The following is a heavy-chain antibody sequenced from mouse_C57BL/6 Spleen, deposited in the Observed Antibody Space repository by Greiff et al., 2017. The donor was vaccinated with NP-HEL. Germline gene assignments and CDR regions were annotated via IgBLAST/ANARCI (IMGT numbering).Heavy chain of an antibody. CDR1: GDTFTEYT. CDR2: FYPGSGSI. Sequence: QVQMKESGAELVKPGASVKLSCKAAGDTFTEYTIHWGKQRSGQGLEWIGWFYPGSGSIKYNEKFKDKATLTADKSSSTVYMELSRLTSEDSAVYFCARHGTGVYYFDYWGQGTTLTVSS. J-gene: IGHJ2*01. D-gene: IGHD4-1*01. V-gene: IGHV1-62-2*01. CDR3: ARHGTGVYYFDY.